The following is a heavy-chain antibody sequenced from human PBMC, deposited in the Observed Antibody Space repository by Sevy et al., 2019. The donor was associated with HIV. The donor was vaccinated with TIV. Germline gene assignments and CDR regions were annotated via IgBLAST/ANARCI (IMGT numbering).Heavy chain of an antibody. CDR1: GFTFSSYA. V-gene: IGHV3-30-3*01. J-gene: IGHJ4*02. CDR3: ARDTKGRQQLEYYFDY. CDR2: ISYDGSNK. D-gene: IGHD6-13*01. Sequence: GGSLRLSCAASGFTFSSYAMHWVRQAPGKGLEWVAVISYDGSNKYYADSVKGRLTISRDNSKNTLYLQMNSLRAEDTAVYYCARDTKGRQQLEYYFDYWGQGTLVTVSS.